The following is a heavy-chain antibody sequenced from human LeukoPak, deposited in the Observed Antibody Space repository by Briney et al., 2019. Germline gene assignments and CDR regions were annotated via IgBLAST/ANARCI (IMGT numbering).Heavy chain of an antibody. CDR1: GFTFDDYA. J-gene: IGHJ4*02. CDR2: ISWNSGSI. CDR3: ASVPFDY. D-gene: IGHD3-10*02. V-gene: IGHV3-9*01. Sequence: PGRSLRLSCAASGFTFDDYAMHWVRQAPGKGLEWVSGISWNSGSIGYADSVKGRFTISRDNAKNSLYLQMNSLRAEDTAVYYCASVPFDYWGQGTLVTVSS.